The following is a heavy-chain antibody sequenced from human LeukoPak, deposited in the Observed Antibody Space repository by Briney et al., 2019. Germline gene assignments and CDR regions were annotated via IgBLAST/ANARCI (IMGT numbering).Heavy chain of an antibody. CDR1: GYTFTAYY. D-gene: IGHD1-26*01. CDR2: INPNSGGT. CDR3: ARGVGPRYFDL. Sequence: GASVKVSCKTSGYTFTAYYLHWVRQAPGQGLEWMGWINPNSGGTNYAQNFQGRVTMTRDTSITTAYMELSRLRSDDTAVYYCARGVGPRYFDLWGRGTLVTVSS. V-gene: IGHV1-2*02. J-gene: IGHJ2*01.